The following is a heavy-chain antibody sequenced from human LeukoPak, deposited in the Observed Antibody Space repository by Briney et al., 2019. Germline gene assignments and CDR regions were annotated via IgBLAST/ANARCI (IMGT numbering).Heavy chain of an antibody. J-gene: IGHJ4*02. V-gene: IGHV4-59*01. D-gene: IGHD6-19*01. CDR2: IYYSGST. CDR1: GGSISSYY. Sequence: SETLSLTCTVSGGSISSYYWSWIRQPPGKGLEWIGYIYYSGSTNYNPSLKSRVTISVDTSKNQFSLKLSSVTAADTAVYYCARATYSSGWSTFDYWGQGTLVTVSS. CDR3: ARATYSSGWSTFDY.